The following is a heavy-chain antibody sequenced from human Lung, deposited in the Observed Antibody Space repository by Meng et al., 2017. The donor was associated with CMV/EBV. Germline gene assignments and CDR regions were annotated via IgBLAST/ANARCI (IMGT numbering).Heavy chain of an antibody. Sequence: GGSLRLXXKGSGYSFTSYWIGWVRQMPGKGLEWMGIIYPVDSDTRYSPSFQGQVTISADKSISTAYLQWSSLKASDTAMYYCARQIGNAAHDAFDIWGQGXMVTVSS. CDR2: IYPVDSDT. V-gene: IGHV5-51*01. D-gene: IGHD2-15*01. CDR1: GYSFTSYW. CDR3: ARQIGNAAHDAFDI. J-gene: IGHJ3*02.